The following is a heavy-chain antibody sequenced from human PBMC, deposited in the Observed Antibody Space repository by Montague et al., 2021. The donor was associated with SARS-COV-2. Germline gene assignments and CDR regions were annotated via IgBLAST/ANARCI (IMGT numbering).Heavy chain of an antibody. V-gene: IGHV4-34*01. Sequence: SETLSLTCAVYGGSLSGIYWNWIRQAPGKGLEWVGEITHGGSTSYSPALKSRLTISLDTSKNQFSLKLDSVTAADTATYYCARSHDYRGNDYFDSWGQGALVTVSS. J-gene: IGHJ4*02. CDR3: ARSHDYRGNDYFDS. D-gene: IGHD4-23*01. CDR2: ITHGGST. CDR1: GGSLSGIY.